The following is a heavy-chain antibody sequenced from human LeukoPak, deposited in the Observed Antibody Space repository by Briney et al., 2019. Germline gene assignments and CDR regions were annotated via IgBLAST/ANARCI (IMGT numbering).Heavy chain of an antibody. CDR2: MNPNSGNT. CDR3: ARGRRNYGAAFDI. V-gene: IGHV1-8*01. J-gene: IGHJ3*02. Sequence: VSVKVSCKASGYTFTSYDINWVRQATGQGLEWMGWMNPNSGNTGYAQKFQGRVTMTRNTSISTAYMELSSLRSEDTAVYYCARGRRNYGAAFDIWGQGTMVTVSS. CDR1: GYTFTSYD. D-gene: IGHD4-17*01.